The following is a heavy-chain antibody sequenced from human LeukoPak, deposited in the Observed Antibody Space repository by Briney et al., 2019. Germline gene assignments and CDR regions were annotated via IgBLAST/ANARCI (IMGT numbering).Heavy chain of an antibody. CDR3: AKRSYGSGSSVDY. CDR1: GFTFSSYG. V-gene: IGHV3-30*18. D-gene: IGHD3-10*01. CDR2: ISYDGSNK. Sequence: GGSLRLSCAASGFTFSSYGMHWVRQAPGKGLEWVAVISYDGSNKYYADSVKGRFTISRDNSKNTLYLQMNSLRAEDTAVYYCAKRSYGSGSSVDYWGQETLVTVSS. J-gene: IGHJ4*02.